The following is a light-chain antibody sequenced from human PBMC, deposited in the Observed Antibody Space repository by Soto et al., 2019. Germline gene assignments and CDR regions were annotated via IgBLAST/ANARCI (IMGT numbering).Light chain of an antibody. CDR3: QQCGSSST. V-gene: IGKV3-20*01. J-gene: IGKJ5*01. CDR2: GAS. Sequence: EIVLTQSPGTLSLSPGERATLSCRASQTFSNSFLSWFQQIPGQAPRLPIYGASMRATGIPDRFSGSGSGTDFTLTISRLEPEDFAVYYCQQCGSSSTFGQGTRLEIK. CDR1: QTFSNSF.